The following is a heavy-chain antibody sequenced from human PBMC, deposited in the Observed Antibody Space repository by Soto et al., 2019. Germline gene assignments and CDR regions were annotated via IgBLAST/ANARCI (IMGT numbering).Heavy chain of an antibody. Sequence: GASVKVSCKASGYTFTSYYMHWVRQAPGQGLEWMGIINPSGGSTSYAQKFQGRVTMTRDTSTSTVYMELSSLRSEDTAVYYCARDPTTGYSSSWYTKAQANWFDPWGQGTLVTVYS. CDR1: GYTFTSYY. D-gene: IGHD6-13*01. J-gene: IGHJ5*02. V-gene: IGHV1-46*01. CDR3: ARDPTTGYSSSWYTKAQANWFDP. CDR2: INPSGGST.